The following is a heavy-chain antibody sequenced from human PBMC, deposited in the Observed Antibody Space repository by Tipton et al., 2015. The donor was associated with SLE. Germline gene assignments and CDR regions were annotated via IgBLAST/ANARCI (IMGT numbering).Heavy chain of an antibody. J-gene: IGHJ3*02. CDR3: ARDRYSSGWYDDAFDI. CDR2: IYYSGST. Sequence: TLSLTCTVSGGSISSHYWSWIRQPPGKGLEWIGSIYYSGSTNYNPSLKSRVTISVDTSKNQFSLKLSSVTAADTAVYYCARDRYSSGWYDDAFDIWGQGTMVTVFS. V-gene: IGHV4-59*11. CDR1: GGSISSHY. D-gene: IGHD6-19*01.